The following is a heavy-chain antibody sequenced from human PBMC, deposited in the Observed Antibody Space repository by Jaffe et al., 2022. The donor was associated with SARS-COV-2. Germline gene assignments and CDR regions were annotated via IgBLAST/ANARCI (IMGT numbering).Heavy chain of an antibody. CDR1: GGSVSSGSYY. J-gene: IGHJ4*02. V-gene: IGHV4-61*01. CDR2: IYYSGST. CDR3: AREGGNSAFDY. Sequence: QVQLQESGPGLVKPSETLSLTCTVSGGSVSSGSYYWSWIRQPPGKGLEWIGYIYYSGSTNYNPSLKSRVTISVDTSKNQFSLKLSSVTAADTAVYYCAREGGNSAFDYWGQGTLVTVSS. D-gene: IGHD2-21*02.